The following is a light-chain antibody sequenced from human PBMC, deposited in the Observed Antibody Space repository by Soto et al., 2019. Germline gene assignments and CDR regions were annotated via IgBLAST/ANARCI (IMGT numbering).Light chain of an antibody. J-gene: IGLJ2*01. CDR1: SSNIGGTNY. CDR2: SNN. V-gene: IGLV1-47*02. CDR3: ASWDDRLGAVI. Sequence: QSVLTQPASVSGSPGQSITISCTGSSSNIGGTNYAYWYQQLPGAAPKLLMHSNNLRPSGVPERISGSKFGTAASLAISGLRSEDEAVYYCASWDDRLGAVIFGGGTKVTVL.